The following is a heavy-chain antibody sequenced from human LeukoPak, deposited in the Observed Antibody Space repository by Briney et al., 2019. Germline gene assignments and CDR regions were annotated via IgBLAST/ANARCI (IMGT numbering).Heavy chain of an antibody. CDR1: GGSISSYY. J-gene: IGHJ4*02. V-gene: IGHV4-59*01. CDR3: VRVEEGADY. CDR2: IYYSGST. Sequence: RPSETLSPTCTVSGGSISSYYWSWIRQPPGKGLEWIGYIYYSGSTNYNPSLKSRVTISVDTSKNQFSLKPSSVTAADTAVYYCVRVEEGADYWGQGTLVTVSS.